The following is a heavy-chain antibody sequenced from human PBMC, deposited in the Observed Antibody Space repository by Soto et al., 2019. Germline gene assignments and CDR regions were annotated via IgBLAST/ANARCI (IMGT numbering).Heavy chain of an antibody. V-gene: IGHV1-2*04. CDR1: GDTFTDYY. D-gene: IGHD5-12*01. CDR3: ARESGGATATLDYYYFYMDV. Sequence: QVQLVQSGAEVKKPGASVTVSCRSSGDTFTDYYMHWVRQAPGQGLEWMGWINPNSGVTKYAQKFRGWVPMTRDTSIRTVYMQLSRLRSADTAVYYCARESGGATATLDYYYFYMDVWGTGTTVTVSS. J-gene: IGHJ6*03. CDR2: INPNSGVT.